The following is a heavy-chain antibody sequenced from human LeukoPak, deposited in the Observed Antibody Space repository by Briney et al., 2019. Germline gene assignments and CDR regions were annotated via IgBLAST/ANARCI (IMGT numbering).Heavy chain of an antibody. CDR2: IKQDGSEK. V-gene: IGHV3-7*01. Sequence: GGSLRLSCAASGFTFSSYWMSWVRQAPGKGLEWVANIKQDGSEKYYVDSVKGRFTISRDNAKNSLYLQMNSLRAEDTAVYYCARDSDDYDFWSGYYTVAWYFDYWGQGTLVTVSS. CDR3: ARDSDDYDFWSGYYTVAWYFDY. D-gene: IGHD3-3*01. J-gene: IGHJ4*02. CDR1: GFTFSSYW.